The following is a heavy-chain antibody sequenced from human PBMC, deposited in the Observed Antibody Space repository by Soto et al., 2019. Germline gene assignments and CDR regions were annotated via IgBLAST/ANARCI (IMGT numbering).Heavy chain of an antibody. D-gene: IGHD6-13*01. Sequence: PSETLSLTCTVSGGSISSGDYYWSWIRQPPGKGLEWIGYIYYSGSTYYNPSLKSRVTISVDKSKNQFSLKLSSVTAADTAVYYCARNSTWYKAGYFDYWGQGALVTVSS. J-gene: IGHJ4*02. CDR1: GGSISSGDYY. CDR3: ARNSTWYKAGYFDY. V-gene: IGHV4-30-4*01. CDR2: IYYSGST.